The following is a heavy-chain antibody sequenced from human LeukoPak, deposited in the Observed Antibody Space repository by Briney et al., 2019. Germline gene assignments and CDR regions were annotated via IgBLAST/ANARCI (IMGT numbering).Heavy chain of an antibody. J-gene: IGHJ6*03. D-gene: IGHD4-17*01. CDR2: ISSSGSTI. V-gene: IGHV3-11*01. CDR3: ARVPTTVTTDYYYYMDV. Sequence: PGGSLRLSRAASGFTFSDYYMSWIRQAPGKGLEWVSYISSSGSTIYYADSVKGRFTISRDNAKNSLYLQMNSLRAEDTAVYYCARVPTTVTTDYYYYMDVWGKGTTVTISS. CDR1: GFTFSDYY.